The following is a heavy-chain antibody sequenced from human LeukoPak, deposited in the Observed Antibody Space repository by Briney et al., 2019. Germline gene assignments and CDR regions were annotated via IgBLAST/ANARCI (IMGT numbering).Heavy chain of an antibody. Sequence: GASVKVSCKASGYTFTVYFIHWVRQAPGQGLEWMGRINPNSGATDYAQKFQGRVTMTRDTSISTAYMELSSLRSDDTAVYYCARDCWLRPAFFEFDPWGQGTLVTVSS. J-gene: IGHJ5*02. V-gene: IGHV1-2*06. CDR2: INPNSGAT. CDR1: GYTFTVYF. CDR3: ARDCWLRPAFFEFDP. D-gene: IGHD5-12*01.